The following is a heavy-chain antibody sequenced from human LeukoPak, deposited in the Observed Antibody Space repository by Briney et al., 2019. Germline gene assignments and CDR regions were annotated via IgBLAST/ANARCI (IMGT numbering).Heavy chain of an antibody. J-gene: IGHJ4*02. V-gene: IGHV3-48*03. D-gene: IGHD3-10*01. CDR3: ARGWFLRRGSGSCRHPYFDY. CDR2: ISSSGSTI. CDR1: GFTLSSYE. Sequence: GGSLRLSCAASGFTLSSYEMNWVRQAPGKGLEWVSYISSSGSTIYYADSVKGRFTISRDNANNSLYLQMNSLRAEDTAVYYCARGWFLRRGSGSCRHPYFDYWGQGTLVTVSS.